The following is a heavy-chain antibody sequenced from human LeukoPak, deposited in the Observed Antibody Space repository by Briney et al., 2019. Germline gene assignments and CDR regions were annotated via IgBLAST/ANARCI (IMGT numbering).Heavy chain of an antibody. CDR1: GFTFSNYW. Sequence: PGGSLRLSCAASGFTFSNYWMTWVRQAPGKGLEWVAVISYDGSNKYYADSVKGRFTISRDNSKNTLYLQMNSLRAEDTAVYYCANWETDRYSSSPSAFDYWGQGTLVTVSS. CDR3: ANWETDRYSSSPSAFDY. D-gene: IGHD6-6*01. CDR2: ISYDGSNK. V-gene: IGHV3-30*18. J-gene: IGHJ4*02.